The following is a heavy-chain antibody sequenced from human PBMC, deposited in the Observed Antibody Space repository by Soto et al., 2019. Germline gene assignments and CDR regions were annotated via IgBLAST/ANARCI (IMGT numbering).Heavy chain of an antibody. V-gene: IGHV1-18*04. CDR3: ARGASKDYCIDN. Sequence: QVQLEQSGAEVKKPGASVRVSCKAYGYTFTSYGFTWVRQAPEQGLEWMGWINDYTGDTNHGQGFQGRVTMTTDTSRRTGYRDVRTLRSDDTAVYYCARGASKDYCIDNWGQGTLVIVSS. J-gene: IGHJ4*02. D-gene: IGHD4-17*01. CDR2: INDYTGDT. CDR1: GYTFTSYG.